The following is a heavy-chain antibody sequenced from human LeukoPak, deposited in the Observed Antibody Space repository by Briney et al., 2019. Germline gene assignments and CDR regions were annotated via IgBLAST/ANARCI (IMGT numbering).Heavy chain of an antibody. V-gene: IGHV4-34*01. CDR2: INHSGRT. D-gene: IGHD6-19*01. J-gene: IGHJ4*02. CDR1: TGSLSGYY. Sequence: SETLSLTCAVYTGSLSGYYWSWLRQPPGKGLEWLGEINHSGRTDYNPSLKRRVTISGGTSKNQFLLTLSSVTATDTAVYDRARHISGSRRGWYVYWGQGTLVIVSS. CDR3: ARHISGSRRGWYVY.